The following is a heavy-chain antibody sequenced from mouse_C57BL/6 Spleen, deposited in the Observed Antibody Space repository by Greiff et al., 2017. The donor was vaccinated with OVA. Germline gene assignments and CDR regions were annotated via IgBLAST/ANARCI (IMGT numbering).Heavy chain of an antibody. CDR2: IWSGGST. Sequence: VKLVESGPGLVQPSQSLSIPCTVSGFSLTSYGVHWVRQSPGKGLEWLGVIWSGGSTDYTAAFISSLSISKDNSNSQVFVKMNSLQADDTAIYYCAGLYDGYGGFAYWGQGTLVTVSA. D-gene: IGHD2-3*01. CDR3: AGLYDGYGGFAY. J-gene: IGHJ3*01. CDR1: GFSLTSYG. V-gene: IGHV2-2*01.